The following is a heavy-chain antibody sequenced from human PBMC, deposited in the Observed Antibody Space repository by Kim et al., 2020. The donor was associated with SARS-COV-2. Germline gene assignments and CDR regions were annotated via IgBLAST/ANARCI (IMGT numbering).Heavy chain of an antibody. J-gene: IGHJ1*01. CDR1: GFNFADFA. V-gene: IGHV3-9*01. D-gene: IGHD3-10*01. CDR3: AKDPPFKYDVGSGSFYH. Sequence: GGSLRLSCEASGFNFADFAMHWVRLVPGKGLEWVSGIFWNSETIGYADSVKGRFTISRDNAKNSLYLRMDGLRTEDTALYYCAKDPPFKYDVGSGSFYHWGQGILVTVSS. CDR2: IFWNSETI.